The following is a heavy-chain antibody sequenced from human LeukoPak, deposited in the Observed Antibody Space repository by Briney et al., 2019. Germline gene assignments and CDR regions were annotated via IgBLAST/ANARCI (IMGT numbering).Heavy chain of an antibody. CDR2: IYYSGST. V-gene: IGHV4-39*01. CDR1: GGSISSSSYY. J-gene: IGHJ6*03. CDR3: ARLNRTYYDFWSGLHYYYMDV. D-gene: IGHD3-3*01. Sequence: SETLSLTCTVSGGSISSSSYYWGWIRQPPGKGLEWIGSIYYSGSTYYNPSLKSRVTISVDTSKDQFSLKLSSVTAADTAVYYCARLNRTYYDFWSGLHYYYMDVWGKGTTVTVSS.